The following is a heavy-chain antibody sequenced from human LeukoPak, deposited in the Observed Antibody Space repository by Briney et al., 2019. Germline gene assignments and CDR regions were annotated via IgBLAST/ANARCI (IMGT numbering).Heavy chain of an antibody. CDR3: ARETIRLKGYAFDI. CDR1: GGSFSGYY. Sequence: SETLSLTCAVYGGSFSGYYWSWIRQPPGKGLEWIGEINHSGSTNYNPSLKSRVTISVDTSKNQFSLKLSSVTAADTAVYYCARETIRLKGYAFDIWGQGTIVTVSS. D-gene: IGHD4/OR15-4a*01. CDR2: INHSGST. V-gene: IGHV4-34*01. J-gene: IGHJ3*02.